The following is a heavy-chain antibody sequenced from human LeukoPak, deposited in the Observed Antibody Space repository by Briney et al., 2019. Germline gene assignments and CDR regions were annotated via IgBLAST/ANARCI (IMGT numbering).Heavy chain of an antibody. CDR1: GGSISSYY. V-gene: IGHV4-59*01. D-gene: IGHD2-15*01. CDR3: ATTSGGSGDDAFDI. CDR2: IYYSGST. Sequence: SETLSLTCTVSGGSISSYYWSWIRQPPGKGLEWIGYIYYSGSTNYNPSLKSRVTISVDTSKNQFSLKQSSVTAADTAVYYCATTSGGSGDDAFDIWGQGTMVTVSS. J-gene: IGHJ3*02.